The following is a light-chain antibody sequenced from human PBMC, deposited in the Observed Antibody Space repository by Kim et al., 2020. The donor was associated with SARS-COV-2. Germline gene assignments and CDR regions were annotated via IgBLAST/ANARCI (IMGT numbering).Light chain of an antibody. V-gene: IGLV6-57*03. CDR3: QSYDRTNVV. CDR2: EDN. Sequence: NFMLTPPHSVSASPGKTVTISCTRSSGGIASNYVQWYQQRPGSAPTIVIYEDNERPSGVPDRFSGSIDSSSDSASLTISGLKTEDEADFYCQSYDRTNVVFGGGTQLTVL. CDR1: SGGIASNY. J-gene: IGLJ3*02.